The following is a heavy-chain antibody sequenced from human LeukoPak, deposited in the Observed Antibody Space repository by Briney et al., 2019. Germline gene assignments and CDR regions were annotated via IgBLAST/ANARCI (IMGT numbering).Heavy chain of an antibody. J-gene: IGHJ5*02. CDR3: ARGRGSIPPDLDL. CDR1: GYIFRSFG. CDR2: ISPYNGHT. Sequence: ASVKVSCKASGYIFRSFGIHWVRQAPGQGPEWMGRISPYNGHTIYAQIFQDRVTLTTDTSTGTVYMEVRSLTSDDTAVYFCARGRGSIPPDLDLWGQGTLVTVAS. V-gene: IGHV1-18*01. D-gene: IGHD3-10*01.